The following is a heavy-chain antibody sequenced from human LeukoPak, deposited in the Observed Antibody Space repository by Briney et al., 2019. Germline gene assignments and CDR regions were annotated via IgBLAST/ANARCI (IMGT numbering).Heavy chain of an antibody. V-gene: IGHV4-39*07. D-gene: IGHD3-10*01. CDR3: AREGGLLWFGEFLDY. J-gene: IGHJ4*02. CDR1: GGSISSSSYY. Sequence: SETLSLTCTVSGGSISSSSYYWGWIRQPPGKGLEWIGSIYHSGSTYYNPSLKSRVTISVDTSKNQFSLKLSSVTAADTAVYYCAREGGLLWFGEFLDYWGQGTLVTVSS. CDR2: IYHSGST.